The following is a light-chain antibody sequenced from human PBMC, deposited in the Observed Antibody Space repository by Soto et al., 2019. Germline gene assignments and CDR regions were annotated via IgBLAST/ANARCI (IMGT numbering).Light chain of an antibody. CDR2: GVS. CDR3: QQYGTSPQT. CDR1: QGIGDT. J-gene: IGKJ1*01. Sequence: EVVMRQSPATLSVSPGEGATLSCRASQGIGDTLAWYQHKPGQTPRLLIYGVSSRATGIPDRFSGSGSGTDFTLTISRLEPEDFAVYYCQQYGTSPQTFGQGTKVDIK. V-gene: IGKV3-20*01.